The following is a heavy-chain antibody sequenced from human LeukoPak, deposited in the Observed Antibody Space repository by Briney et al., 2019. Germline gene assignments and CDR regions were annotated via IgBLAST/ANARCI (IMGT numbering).Heavy chain of an antibody. CDR2: IIPIFGTA. J-gene: IGHJ4*02. Sequence: GASVKVSCKASGYTFTSYGISWVRQAPGQGLEWMGGIIPIFGTANYAQKFQGRVTITADESTSTAYMELSSLRSEDTAVYYCARDRPNSYCGGDCYHYWGQGTLVTVSS. D-gene: IGHD2-21*02. V-gene: IGHV1-69*13. CDR3: ARDRPNSYCGGDCYHY. CDR1: GYTFTSYG.